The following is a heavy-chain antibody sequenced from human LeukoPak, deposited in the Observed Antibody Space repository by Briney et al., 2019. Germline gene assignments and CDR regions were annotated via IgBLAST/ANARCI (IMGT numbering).Heavy chain of an antibody. J-gene: IGHJ6*02. V-gene: IGHV3-53*01. CDR1: MFTVSSNY. Sequence: GGSLRLSCAASMFTVSSNYMSWVRQAPGKGLEWVSVIYSGGSTYYADSVKGRFTISRDNSKNTLYLQMNSLRAEDTAVYYCARDGTREYSYGYPYYYYGMDVWGQGTTVTVSS. CDR3: ARDGTREYSYGYPYYYYGMDV. CDR2: IYSGGST. D-gene: IGHD5-18*01.